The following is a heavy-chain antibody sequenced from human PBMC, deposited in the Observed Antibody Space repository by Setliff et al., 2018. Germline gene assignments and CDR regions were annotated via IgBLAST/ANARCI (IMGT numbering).Heavy chain of an antibody. Sequence: SETLSLTCTVSGASISSGTYYWAWIRQPPGKGLEWIGNIYDSGSSNYNASLKSRLIITRDTSKNQISLKLTSVTAADTAVYYCGRGFSRIEGWGNWFDPWGQGILVTVSS. V-gene: IGHV4-39*01. J-gene: IGHJ5*02. D-gene: IGHD2-15*01. CDR2: IYDSGSS. CDR3: GRGFSRIEGWGNWFDP. CDR1: GASISSGTYY.